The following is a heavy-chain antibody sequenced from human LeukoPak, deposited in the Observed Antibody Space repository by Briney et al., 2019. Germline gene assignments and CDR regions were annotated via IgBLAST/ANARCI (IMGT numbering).Heavy chain of an antibody. V-gene: IGHV1-69*13. CDR2: ILPIFGTA. J-gene: IGHJ4*02. CDR3: ARGGYCGGDCYSSPFDY. Sequence: GASVKVSCKASGGTFSRLTISWVRQAPGQGLEWMGGILPIFGTANYAQKFQGRVTITADESTSTAYMELSSLRSEDTAVYYCARGGYCGGDCYSSPFDYWGQGTLVTVSS. CDR1: GGTFSRLT. D-gene: IGHD2-21*02.